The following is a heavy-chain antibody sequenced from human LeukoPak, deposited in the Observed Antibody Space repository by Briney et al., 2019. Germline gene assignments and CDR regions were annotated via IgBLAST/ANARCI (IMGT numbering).Heavy chain of an antibody. V-gene: IGHV4-59*08. Sequence: NPSETLSLTCTVSGGSISSYYWNWIRQPPGKGLEWIGYIYYSGSTNYNPSPKSRVTISVDTSKNQFSLKLSSVTAADTAVYYCGGGISYYYYYGMDVWGQGTTVTVSS. CDR3: GGGISYYYYYGMDV. CDR2: IYYSGST. J-gene: IGHJ6*02. D-gene: IGHD1-14*01. CDR1: GGSISSYY.